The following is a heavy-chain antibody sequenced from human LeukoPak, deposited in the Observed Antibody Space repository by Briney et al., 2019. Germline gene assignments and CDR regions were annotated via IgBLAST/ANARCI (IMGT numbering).Heavy chain of an antibody. D-gene: IGHD3-10*01. CDR3: ATAYESGSFYRAFAY. V-gene: IGHV3-43*02. Sequence: GGSLRLSCAASGFNVAAYAMYWVRQPPGKSLEWVSLISGDSDNKYSAASVKGRFAISRDNSKNSLYLQMNSLTTEDTAFYYCATAYESGSFYRAFAYWGQGALVTVSS. CDR1: GFNVAAYA. CDR2: ISGDSDNK. J-gene: IGHJ4*02.